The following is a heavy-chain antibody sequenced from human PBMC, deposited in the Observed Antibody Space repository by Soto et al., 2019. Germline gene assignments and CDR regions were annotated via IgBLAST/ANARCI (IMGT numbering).Heavy chain of an antibody. V-gene: IGHV3-15*07. CDR1: GFTFSNAW. Sequence: EVQLVESGGGLVKPGGSLRLSCAASGFTFSNAWMNWVRQAPGKGLEWVGRIKSKTDGGTTDYAAPVKGRFTISRDESKNTLYLQRNSLKTEDTAVYYCTTGTMIVVVITTYHIWGQGTMVTVSS. CDR3: TTGTMIVVVITTYHI. CDR2: IKSKTDGGTT. D-gene: IGHD3-22*01. J-gene: IGHJ3*02.